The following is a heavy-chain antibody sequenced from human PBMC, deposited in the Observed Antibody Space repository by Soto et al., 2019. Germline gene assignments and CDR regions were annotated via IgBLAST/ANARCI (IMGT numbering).Heavy chain of an antibody. CDR1: GGSFSGYY. D-gene: IGHD6-19*01. V-gene: IGHV4-34*01. CDR3: ARRDGNSSGWYRTYYFDY. CDR2: INHSGST. Sequence: SETLSLTCAVYGGSFSGYYWSWIRQPPGKGLEWIGEINHSGSTNYNPSLKSRVTISVDTSKNQFSLKLSSVTAADTAVYYCARRDGNSSGWYRTYYFDYWGQGTLVTVSS. J-gene: IGHJ4*02.